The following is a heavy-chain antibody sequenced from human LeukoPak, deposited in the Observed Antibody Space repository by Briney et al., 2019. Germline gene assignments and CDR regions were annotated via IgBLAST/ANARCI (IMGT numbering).Heavy chain of an antibody. CDR2: INPNSGGT. CDR3: ARCRSDYYGSGSQYGMDV. D-gene: IGHD3-10*01. CDR1: GYTFTGYY. J-gene: IGHJ6*02. Sequence: GASVKVSCKASGYTFTGYYMHWVRQAPGQGLEWMGWINPNSGGTNYAQKFQGWVTMTRDTSISTAYMELSRLRSDDTAVYYCARCRSDYYGSGSQYGMDVWGQGTTVTVSS. V-gene: IGHV1-2*04.